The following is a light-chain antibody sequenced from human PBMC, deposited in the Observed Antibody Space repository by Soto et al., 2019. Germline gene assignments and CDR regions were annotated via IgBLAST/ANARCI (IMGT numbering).Light chain of an antibody. V-gene: IGKV3-11*01. J-gene: IGKJ4*01. Sequence: EVVLTQSPATLSLSPGERATLSCRASQSVSSYLAWYQQKPGQAPRLLIYDASNRATGIPARFSRSGSGTDFTLTISSLEPEDFAVYYCQQRSNCRRLTFGGGTKVDIK. CDR3: QQRSNCRRLT. CDR1: QSVSSY. CDR2: DAS.